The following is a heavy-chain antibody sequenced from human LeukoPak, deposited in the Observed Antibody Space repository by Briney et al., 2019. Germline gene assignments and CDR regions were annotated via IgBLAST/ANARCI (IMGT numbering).Heavy chain of an antibody. J-gene: IGHJ4*02. V-gene: IGHV3-23*01. CDR1: GFTFSSYA. Sequence: GGSLRLSCAASGFTFSSYAMSWVRQAPGKGLEWVSGISGSGSSTYYADSAKGRFTISRDNSKNTLYLQMNSLRAEDTAVYYCASYSSGYFGYYWGQGTLVTVSS. CDR2: ISGSGSST. D-gene: IGHD6-25*01. CDR3: ASYSSGYFGYY.